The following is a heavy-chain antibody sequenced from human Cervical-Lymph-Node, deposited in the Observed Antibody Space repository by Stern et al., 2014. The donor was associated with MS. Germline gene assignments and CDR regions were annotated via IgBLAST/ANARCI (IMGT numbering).Heavy chain of an antibody. D-gene: IGHD2-15*01. CDR3: ARMKMVVVAATEGAGAFDI. J-gene: IGHJ3*02. V-gene: IGHV2-70*01. Sequence: QVTLRESGPALVKPTQTLTLTCTFSGFSLSTSGMCVSWIRQPPGKALEWLALLDWDDDKYYSTSLKTRLTISKDTSKNQVVLTMTNMDPVDTATYYCARMKMVVVAATEGAGAFDIWGQGTMVTVSS. CDR1: GFSLSTSGMC. CDR2: LDWDDDK.